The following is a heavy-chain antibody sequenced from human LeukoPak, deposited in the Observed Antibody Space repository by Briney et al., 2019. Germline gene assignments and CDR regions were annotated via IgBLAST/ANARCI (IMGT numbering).Heavy chain of an antibody. D-gene: IGHD2-2*01. CDR2: ISGSGGST. CDR1: GFTFSRYA. CDR3: ARGGTYQPLLGY. J-gene: IGHJ4*02. V-gene: IGHV3-23*01. Sequence: GGSLRLSCAASGFTFSRYAMNWVRQVPGKGLEWVSVISGSGGSTYYADSVKGRFTISRDNAKNSLYLQVNSLRAEDTAVYYCARGGTYQPLLGYWGQGTLVTVSS.